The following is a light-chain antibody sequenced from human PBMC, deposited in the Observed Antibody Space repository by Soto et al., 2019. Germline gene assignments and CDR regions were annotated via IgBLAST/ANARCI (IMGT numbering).Light chain of an antibody. Sequence: DIPMTQSPSSLSASVRDRVTITCRASQGISNYLAWYQQKPGKVPKLLIYAASTLQSGVPSRFSGSGSGTDFTLTIRSLQPEDGATYYCQKYDSAPWTFGQGTKVEIK. V-gene: IGKV1-27*01. J-gene: IGKJ1*01. CDR3: QKYDSAPWT. CDR1: QGISNY. CDR2: AAS.